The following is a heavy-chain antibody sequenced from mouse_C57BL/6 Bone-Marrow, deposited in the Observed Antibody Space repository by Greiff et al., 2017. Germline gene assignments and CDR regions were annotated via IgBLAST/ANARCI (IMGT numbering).Heavy chain of an antibody. CDR1: GFNIKDDY. Sequence: EVQLQQSGAELVRPGASVKLSCTASGFNIKDDYMHWVKQRPEQGLEWIGWIDPENGDTEYASKFQGKATITADTSSNTAYLQRSSLTSEDTAVYYCTTGGYYVFAYWGQGTLVTVSA. J-gene: IGHJ3*01. CDR2: IDPENGDT. D-gene: IGHD2-3*01. V-gene: IGHV14-4*01. CDR3: TTGGYYVFAY.